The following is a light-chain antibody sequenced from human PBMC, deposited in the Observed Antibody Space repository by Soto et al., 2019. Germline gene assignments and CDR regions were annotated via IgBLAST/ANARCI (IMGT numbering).Light chain of an antibody. CDR2: EVS. Sequence: QSALTQPPSASGSPGQSVTISCTGTSSDVGGYKYVSWYQQHPGKAPKLMIYEVSKRPSGVPDRFSGSKSGNTASLTVSGLQAEDEADYYCSSYAGSNILFGGGTKLIVL. CDR3: SSYAGSNIL. J-gene: IGLJ2*01. CDR1: SSDVGGYKY. V-gene: IGLV2-8*01.